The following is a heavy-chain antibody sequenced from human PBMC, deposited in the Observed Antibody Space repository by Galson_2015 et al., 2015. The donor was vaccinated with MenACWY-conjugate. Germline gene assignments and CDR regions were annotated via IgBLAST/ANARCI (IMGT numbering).Heavy chain of an antibody. CDR2: IYSRSSYI. D-gene: IGHD6-19*01. Sequence: SLRLSCAASGFTFSSYSMNWVRQAPGKGPEWVSSIYSRSSYIYYADSVEGRFTISRDDAKNSLFLQMNSLRADDTAVYYCARDASSGWSIDYWGQGTLVTVSS. CDR3: ARDASSGWSIDY. V-gene: IGHV3-21*01. CDR1: GFTFSSYS. J-gene: IGHJ4*02.